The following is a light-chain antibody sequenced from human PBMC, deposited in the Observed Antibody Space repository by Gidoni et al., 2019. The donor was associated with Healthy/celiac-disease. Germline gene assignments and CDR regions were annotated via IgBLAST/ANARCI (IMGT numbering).Light chain of an antibody. V-gene: IGKV1-39*01. Sequence: IQMTQSPSSLSASVGDRVTITCRASQSISSYLNWYQQKPGKAPKLLIYAASILQSGVPSRFSGSGSGTDFTLTISSLQPEDFATYYCQQSYSTPETFGPGTKVDIK. J-gene: IGKJ3*01. CDR2: AAS. CDR1: QSISSY. CDR3: QQSYSTPET.